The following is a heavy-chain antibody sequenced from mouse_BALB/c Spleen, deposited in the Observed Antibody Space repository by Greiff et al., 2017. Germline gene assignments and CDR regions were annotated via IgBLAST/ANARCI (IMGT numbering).Heavy chain of an antibody. Sequence: EVHLVESGGGLVKPGGSLKLSCAASGFTFSSYTMSWVRQTPEKRLEWVATISSGGSYTYYPDSVKGRFTISRDNAKNTLYLQMSSLKSEDTAMYYCTRDEGLGPFAYWGQGTLVTVSA. D-gene: IGHD4-1*01. CDR1: GFTFSSYT. CDR2: ISSGGSYT. V-gene: IGHV5-6-4*01. CDR3: TRDEGLGPFAY. J-gene: IGHJ3*01.